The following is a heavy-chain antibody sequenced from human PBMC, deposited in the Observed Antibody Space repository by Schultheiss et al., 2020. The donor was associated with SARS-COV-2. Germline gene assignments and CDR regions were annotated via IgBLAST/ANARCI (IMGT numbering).Heavy chain of an antibody. D-gene: IGHD3-22*01. CDR2: INSDGSST. CDR3: ARDTYYYDSSGYPPFNYYYGMDV. Sequence: GESLKISCAASGFTFGSYAMSWVRQAPGKGLVWVSRINSDGSSTSYADSVKGRFTISRDNSKNTLYLQMNSLRAEDTAVYYCARDTYYYDSSGYPPFNYYYGMDVWGQGTTVTVSS. J-gene: IGHJ6*02. V-gene: IGHV3-74*01. CDR1: GFTFGSYA.